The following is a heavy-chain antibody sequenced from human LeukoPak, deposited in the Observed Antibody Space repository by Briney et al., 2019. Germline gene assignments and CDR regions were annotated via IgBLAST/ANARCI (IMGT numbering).Heavy chain of an antibody. Sequence: HGESLKISCKGSGYSFTNYWIGWVRQMPGKGLEWMGIIYPGDSDTRYSPSFQGQVTISADKSISTAYLQWSSLKASDTAMYYCARHCSGIVVTIDFWGQGTLVTVSS. J-gene: IGHJ4*02. CDR1: GYSFTNYW. V-gene: IGHV5-51*01. CDR2: IYPGDSDT. D-gene: IGHD1-26*01. CDR3: ARHCSGIVVTIDF.